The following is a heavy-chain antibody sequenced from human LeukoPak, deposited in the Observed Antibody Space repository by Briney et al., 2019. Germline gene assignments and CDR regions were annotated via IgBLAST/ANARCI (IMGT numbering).Heavy chain of an antibody. D-gene: IGHD6-6*01. V-gene: IGHV5-51*01. CDR3: ARHTKYSTPSRVFDY. J-gene: IGHJ4*02. CDR1: GYSFTNDW. CDR2: IYPGDSNT. Sequence: GESLKISCKGSGYSFTNDWIGWVRQMPGKGLEWMGIIYPGDSNTRYSPSFQGQVTITADKSISTAYLQWSSLKASDTAKYYCARHTKYSTPSRVFDYWGQGTLVTVSS.